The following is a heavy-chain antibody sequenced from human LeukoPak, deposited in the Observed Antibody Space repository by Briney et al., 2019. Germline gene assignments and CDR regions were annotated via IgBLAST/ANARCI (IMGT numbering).Heavy chain of an antibody. CDR1: GFTFSSYE. V-gene: IGHV3-48*03. Sequence: GGSLRLSCAASGFTFSSYEMNWVRQAPGKGLEWVPYISSSGSTIYYADSVKGRFTISRDNAKNSLYLQMNSLRAEDTAVYYCARPGKQAGPLWGQGTLVTVSS. J-gene: IGHJ4*02. CDR3: ARPGKQAGPL. CDR2: ISSSGSTI.